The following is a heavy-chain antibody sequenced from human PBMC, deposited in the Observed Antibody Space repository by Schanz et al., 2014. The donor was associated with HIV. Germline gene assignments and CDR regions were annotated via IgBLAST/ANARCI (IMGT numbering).Heavy chain of an antibody. V-gene: IGHV1-8*01. CDR3: ARGPDYSRTSYNFDY. D-gene: IGHD6-13*01. CDR1: GYTFPRYD. J-gene: IGHJ4*02. CDR2: MNPHSGNS. Sequence: QVQLVQSGAEVKKPGASVKVSCKASGYTFPRYDINWVRQASGQGPEWMGWMNPHSGNSGYSQKFQGRVTMTRNTPTSTAYMTLNSLTSEDTAVYFCARGPDYSRTSYNFDYWGQGTLVAVSS.